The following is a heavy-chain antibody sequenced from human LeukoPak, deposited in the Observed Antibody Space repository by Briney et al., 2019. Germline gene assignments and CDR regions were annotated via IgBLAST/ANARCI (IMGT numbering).Heavy chain of an antibody. J-gene: IGHJ4*02. CDR2: MNPNSGNT. D-gene: IGHD6-13*01. CDR3: ARVPAAARRPIDY. V-gene: IGHV1-8*01. Sequence: ASVKVSCKASGYTFTSYDINWVRQATGQGLEWMGWMNPNSGNTGYAQKFQGRVTMTRNTSISTAYMELSSLRSEDTAVYYCARVPAAARRPIDYWDQGTLVTVSS. CDR1: GYTFTSYD.